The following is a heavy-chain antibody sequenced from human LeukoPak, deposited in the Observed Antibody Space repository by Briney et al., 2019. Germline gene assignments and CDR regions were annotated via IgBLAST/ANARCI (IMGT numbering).Heavy chain of an antibody. Sequence: GGSLRLSCAASGFTFSDYYMSWIRQAPGKGLEWVSYISSSSSYTNYADFVKGRFTISRDNAKNSLYLQMNSLRAEDTAVYYCARDTVRYGSGSYPYWGQGTLVTVSS. CDR1: GFTFSDYY. V-gene: IGHV3-11*05. J-gene: IGHJ4*02. CDR3: ARDTVRYGSGSYPY. D-gene: IGHD3-10*01. CDR2: ISSSSSYT.